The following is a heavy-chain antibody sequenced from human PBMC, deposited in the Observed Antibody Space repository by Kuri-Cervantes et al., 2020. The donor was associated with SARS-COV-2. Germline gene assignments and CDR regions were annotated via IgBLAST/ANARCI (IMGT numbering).Heavy chain of an antibody. CDR3: ARQLGDTYYYYYMDV. J-gene: IGHJ6*03. CDR2: IIPIFGTA. CDR1: GGTFSSYA. Sequence: SVKVSCKASGGTFSSYAISWVRQAPGQGLEWMGGIIPIFGTANYAQKFQGRVTITADESTSKAYMELSSLRSEDTAVYYCARQLGDTYYYYYMDVWGKGTTVTVSS. V-gene: IGHV1-69*13. D-gene: IGHD7-27*01.